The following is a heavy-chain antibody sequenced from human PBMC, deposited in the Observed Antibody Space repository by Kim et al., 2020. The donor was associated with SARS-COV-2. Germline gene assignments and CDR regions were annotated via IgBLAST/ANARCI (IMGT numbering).Heavy chain of an antibody. J-gene: IGHJ4*02. CDR1: GFTFSSSA. V-gene: IGHV3-23*01. Sequence: GGSLRLSCAASGFTFSSSALSWVRQAPGKGLEWVSTISGSGGSTYYADSVKGRFTISRDNSKNTLYLQMNSLRAEDTAVYYCAKDPFYDFWSGYYFDYWGQGTLVTVSS. CDR3: AKDPFYDFWSGYYFDY. D-gene: IGHD3-3*01. CDR2: ISGSGGST.